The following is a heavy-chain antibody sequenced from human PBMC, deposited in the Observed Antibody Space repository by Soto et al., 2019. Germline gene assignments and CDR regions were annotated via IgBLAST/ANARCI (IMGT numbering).Heavy chain of an antibody. D-gene: IGHD3-10*01. J-gene: IGHJ4*02. CDR2: ISSGGDTI. V-gene: IGHV3-11*01. CDR1: GFSFSTHY. Sequence: PVGSLRLSCVASGFSFSTHYMTWIRQAPGKGLEWVSYISSGGDTIYYSDSVKGRFTVSRDNARNSLYLQMDSLRAEDTAIYYCAGDPYYYASDYWGQGTLVTVSS. CDR3: AGDPYYYASDY.